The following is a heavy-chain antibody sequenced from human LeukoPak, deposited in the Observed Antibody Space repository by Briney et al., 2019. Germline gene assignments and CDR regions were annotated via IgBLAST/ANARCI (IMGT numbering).Heavy chain of an antibody. CDR2: IYSGGNT. CDR3: AKGGPEHGGYLDY. V-gene: IGHV3-53*01. D-gene: IGHD2-15*01. Sequence: GGSLRLSCTASGFIASSNYMSWVRQAPGKGLEWVSLIYSGGNTYYADSVKGRFTISRDNSKNTLYLQMNSLRAEDTAVYYCAKGGPEHGGYLDYWGQGTLVTVSS. J-gene: IGHJ4*02. CDR1: GFIASSNY.